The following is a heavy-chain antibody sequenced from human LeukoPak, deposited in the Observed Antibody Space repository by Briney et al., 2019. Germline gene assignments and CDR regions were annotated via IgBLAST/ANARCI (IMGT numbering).Heavy chain of an antibody. Sequence: KPSGTLSLTCAVSGGSISNNNWWRWVRQSPGEVLEWIGEINHRGSTNYNPPLKSRVTMSLDTFKTEFSLRLTAVTAADTAVYYCSRGSITMPAAPFDYWGQGTLVTVSS. J-gene: IGHJ4*02. V-gene: IGHV4-4*02. CDR2: INHRGST. CDR1: GGSISNNNW. D-gene: IGHD3-10*01. CDR3: SRGSITMPAAPFDY.